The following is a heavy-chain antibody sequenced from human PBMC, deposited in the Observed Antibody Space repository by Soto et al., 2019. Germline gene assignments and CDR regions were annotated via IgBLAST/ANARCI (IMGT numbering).Heavy chain of an antibody. CDR1: GYTFTHYF. J-gene: IGHJ4*02. Sequence: QIQLAQSGAEMKKPGASVKVSCKASGYTFTHYFMHWARQAPGQGLEWMGVINPDTGTTSYSHNFQGRVTMTKDTSTTTIHMALSSLRSEDTAVYYCAGEGLRALSGTFGYWGLGTLVTVSS. D-gene: IGHD1-1*01. CDR3: AGEGLRALSGTFGY. V-gene: IGHV1-46*01. CDR2: INPDTGTT.